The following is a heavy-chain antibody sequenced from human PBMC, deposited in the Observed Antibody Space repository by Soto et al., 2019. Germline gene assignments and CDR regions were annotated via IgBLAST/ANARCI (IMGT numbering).Heavy chain of an antibody. CDR1: GGSISSSSYY. D-gene: IGHD4-4*01. CDR3: ATNYAYYYYYGMDV. V-gene: IGHV4-39*01. Sequence: LSLTCTVSGGSISSSSYYWGWIRQPPGKGLEWIGSIYYSGSTYYNPSLKSRVTISVDTSKNQFSLKLSSVTAADTAVYYCATNYAYYYYYGMDVWGQGTTVTVAS. CDR2: IYYSGST. J-gene: IGHJ6*02.